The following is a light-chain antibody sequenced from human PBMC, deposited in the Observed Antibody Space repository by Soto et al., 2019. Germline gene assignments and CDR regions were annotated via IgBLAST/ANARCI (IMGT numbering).Light chain of an antibody. Sequence: EIVLTQSPATLSVSPGERAILSCRASQSISTKLAWYQQKPGRAPRLPIYGASTRATGIPARFSGSGSGTEFTLTINRLQSEDFAVYYCQEYNKWFSISFGQGTRLEIK. CDR1: QSISTK. CDR2: GAS. V-gene: IGKV3-15*01. CDR3: QEYNKWFSIS. J-gene: IGKJ5*01.